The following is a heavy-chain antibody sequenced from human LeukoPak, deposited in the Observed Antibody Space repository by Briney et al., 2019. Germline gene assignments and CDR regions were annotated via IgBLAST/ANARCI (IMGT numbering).Heavy chain of an antibody. J-gene: IGHJ4*02. CDR2: IYPGDSDT. V-gene: IGHV5-51*01. D-gene: IGHD3-10*01. CDR1: GYSFTSYW. Sequence: GESLKISCKGSGYSFTSYWIGWVRQMPGKGLEWMGIIYPGDSDTRYSPSFQGQVTISAGKSISTAYLQWSSLKASDTALYFCARGYYYGSGSYYFDYWGQGTLVTVSS. CDR3: ARGYYYGSGSYYFDY.